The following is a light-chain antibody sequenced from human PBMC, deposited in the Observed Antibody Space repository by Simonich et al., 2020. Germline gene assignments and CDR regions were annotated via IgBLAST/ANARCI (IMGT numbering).Light chain of an antibody. V-gene: IGLV6-57*03. Sequence: NFMLTQPHSVSESPGKTVTISCTRSSGSIASNYVQWYQQRPGSAPTTGIYEDNQRPPGVPDPFSGSIDSSSNSASHTISGLKTEDEADYYCQSYDSSNRVFGGGTKLTVL. CDR1: SGSIASNY. CDR2: EDN. J-gene: IGLJ3*02. CDR3: QSYDSSNRV.